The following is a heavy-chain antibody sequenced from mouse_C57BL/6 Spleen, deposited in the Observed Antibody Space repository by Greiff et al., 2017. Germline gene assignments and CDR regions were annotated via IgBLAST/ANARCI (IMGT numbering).Heavy chain of an antibody. Sequence: VQLQQSGPGLVKPSQSLSLTCSVTGYSITSGYYWNWIRQFPGNKLEWMGYISYDGSNNYNPSLKNRISITRDTSKNQFFLKLNSLTTEDTATYYCARVYDGYYAFAYWGQGTLVTVSA. CDR3: ARVYDGYYAFAY. D-gene: IGHD2-3*01. J-gene: IGHJ3*01. V-gene: IGHV3-6*01. CDR1: GYSITSGYY. CDR2: ISYDGSN.